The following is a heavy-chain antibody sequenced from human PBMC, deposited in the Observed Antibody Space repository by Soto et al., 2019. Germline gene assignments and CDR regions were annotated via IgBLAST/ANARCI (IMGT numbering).Heavy chain of an antibody. CDR2: INPHSGST. V-gene: IGHV1-2*02. D-gene: IGHD3-16*02. Sequence: XSVKVSCKASGFSFTINYFYWVRQAPGQGLEWMGWINPHSGSTKYAQKFQAGVSLTRDTSINTVYMEIQGLRSDDTAVYYCARGSFSTSRGGIDLWGQGNTVTVSS. CDR3: ARGSFSTSRGGIDL. CDR1: GFSFTINY. J-gene: IGHJ6*02.